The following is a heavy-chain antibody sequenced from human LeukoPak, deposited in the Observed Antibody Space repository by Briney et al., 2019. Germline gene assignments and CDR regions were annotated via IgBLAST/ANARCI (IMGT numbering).Heavy chain of an antibody. J-gene: IGHJ3*02. CDR2: ISAYNGNT. V-gene: IGHV1-18*01. D-gene: IGHD2-2*01. CDR1: GYTFTSYG. Sequence: ASVKVSCKASGYTFTSYGISWVRQAPGQGLEWMGWISAYNGNTNYAQKLQGRVTMTTDTSTSTAYMELRSLRSDDTAVYYCASAIVVVLAGHDAFDIWGQGTMVTVSS. CDR3: ASAIVVVLAGHDAFDI.